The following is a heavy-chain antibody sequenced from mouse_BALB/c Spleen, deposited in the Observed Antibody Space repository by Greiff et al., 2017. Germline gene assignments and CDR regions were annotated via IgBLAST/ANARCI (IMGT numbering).Heavy chain of an antibody. CDR3: ATPPYGNYPAWFAY. Sequence: EVQLVESGPGLVKPSQSLSLTCTVTGYSITSDYAWNWIRQFPGNKLEWMGYISYSGSTSYNPSLKSRISITRDTSKNQFFLQLNSVTTEDTATYYCATPPYGNYPAWFAYWGQGTLVTVSA. D-gene: IGHD2-10*02. V-gene: IGHV3-2*02. CDR2: ISYSGST. CDR1: GYSITSDYA. J-gene: IGHJ3*01.